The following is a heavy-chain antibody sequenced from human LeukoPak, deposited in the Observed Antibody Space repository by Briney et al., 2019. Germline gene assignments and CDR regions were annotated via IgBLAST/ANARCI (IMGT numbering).Heavy chain of an antibody. CDR1: GGSFSGYY. V-gene: IGHV4-34*01. CDR3: ARDEY. CDR2: IYYSGST. Sequence: PSETLSLTCAVYGGSFSGYYWSWIRQPPGKGLEWIGYIYYSGSTYYNPSLKSRVTISVDTSKNQFSLKLSSVTAADTAVYYCARDEYWGQGTLVTVSS. J-gene: IGHJ4*02.